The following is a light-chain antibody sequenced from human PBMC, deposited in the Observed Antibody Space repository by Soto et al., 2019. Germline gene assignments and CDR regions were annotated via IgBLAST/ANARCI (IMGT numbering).Light chain of an antibody. J-gene: IGKJ4*01. V-gene: IGKV3-20*01. CDR2: GAS. CDR1: QSVSSY. CDR3: QQYGNSPLT. Sequence: EILVTQSPATLSLYTGERATLSCRASQSVSSYLAWYQQRPGQAPRLLIYGASNRATGIPDRFSGSGSGTDFTLTISRLEPEDFAVYFCQQYGNSPLTFGGGTKVDIK.